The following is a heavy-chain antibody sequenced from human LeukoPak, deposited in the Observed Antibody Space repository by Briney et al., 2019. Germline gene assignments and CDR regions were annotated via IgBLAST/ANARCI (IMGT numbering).Heavy chain of an antibody. CDR2: ISYDGSNK. D-gene: IGHD6-6*01. Sequence: GRSLRLSCAASGFTFSSYGMHWVRQAPGKGLEWVAVISYDGSNKYYADSVKGRFTISRDNSKNTLYLQMSSLRAEDTAVYYCAGAALDYWGQGTLVTVSS. V-gene: IGHV3-30*03. CDR1: GFTFSSYG. CDR3: AGAALDY. J-gene: IGHJ4*02.